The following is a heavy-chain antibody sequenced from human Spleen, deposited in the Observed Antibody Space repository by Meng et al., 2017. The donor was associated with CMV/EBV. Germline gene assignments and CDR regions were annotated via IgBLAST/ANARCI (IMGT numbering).Heavy chain of an antibody. D-gene: IGHD5-12*01. CDR2: IIPILGIA. J-gene: IGHJ4*02. V-gene: IGHV1-69*10. CDR1: GGIFSSYA. Sequence: QVQLVQSGAEVKKPGSSVKVSCKASGGIFSSYAISWVRQAPGQGLEWMGGIIPILGIANYAQKFQGRVTITADKSTSTAYMELSSLRSEDTAVYYCARAVKEGPLVATFDYWGQGTLVTVSS. CDR3: ARAVKEGPLVATFDY.